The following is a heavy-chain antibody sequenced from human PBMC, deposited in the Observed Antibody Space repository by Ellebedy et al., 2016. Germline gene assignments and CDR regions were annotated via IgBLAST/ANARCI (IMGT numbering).Heavy chain of an antibody. D-gene: IGHD3-10*01. CDR2: INHSGST. Sequence: SETLSLTXTVSGYSISSGYYWSWIRQPPGKGLEWIGEINHSGSTNYNPSLKSRVTISVDTSKNQFSLKLSSVTAADTAVYYCARSHRPRAWGSGSYYFDYWGQGTLVTVSS. CDR1: GYSISSGYY. CDR3: ARSHRPRAWGSGSYYFDY. J-gene: IGHJ4*02. V-gene: IGHV4-38-2*02.